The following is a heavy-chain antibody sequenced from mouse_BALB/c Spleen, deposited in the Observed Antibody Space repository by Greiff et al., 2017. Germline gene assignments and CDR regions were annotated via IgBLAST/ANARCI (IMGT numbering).Heavy chain of an antibody. V-gene: IGHV1-15*01. D-gene: IGHD2-2*01. CDR2: IDPETGGT. J-gene: IGHJ3*01. Sequence: VQVVESGAELVRPGASVTLSCKASGYTFTDYEMHWVKQTPVHGLEWIGAIDPETGGTAYNQKFKGKATLTADKSSSTAYMELRSLTSEDSAVYYCTRGVYYGYDEGNAYWGQGTLVTVSA. CDR3: TRGVYYGYDEGNAY. CDR1: GYTFTDYE.